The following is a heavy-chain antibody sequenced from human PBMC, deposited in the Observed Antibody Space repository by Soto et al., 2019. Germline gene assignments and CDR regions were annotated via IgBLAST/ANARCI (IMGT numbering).Heavy chain of an antibody. CDR2: IYYSGST. CDR3: ARIGSSWRKDAFDI. Sequence: QVQLQESGPGLVKPSDTLSLTCAVSGYSISSSNWWGWIRQPPGKGLEWIGYIYYSGSTYYNPSRKSRVTMSVDTSKNQFSLKLSSVTAVDTDVYYCARIGSSWRKDAFDIWGQGTMVTVSS. D-gene: IGHD6-13*01. J-gene: IGHJ3*02. CDR1: GYSISSSNW. V-gene: IGHV4-28*01.